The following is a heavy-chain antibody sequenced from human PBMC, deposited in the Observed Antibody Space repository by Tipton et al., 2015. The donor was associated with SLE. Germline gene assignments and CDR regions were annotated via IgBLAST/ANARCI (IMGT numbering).Heavy chain of an antibody. CDR1: GGSITTRSYY. V-gene: IGHV4-39*07. CDR3: AKDYNYDNADYN. CDR2: IYYSGSS. J-gene: IGHJ4*02. D-gene: IGHD4-17*01. Sequence: TLSLTYIVSGGSITTRSYYWGWIRQPPGKGLEWIGRIYYSGSSYYSPSLKSRVTISVDTSKNQFSLKLSSVTVADTAVYYCAKDYNYDNADYNWGQGKLVIVSS.